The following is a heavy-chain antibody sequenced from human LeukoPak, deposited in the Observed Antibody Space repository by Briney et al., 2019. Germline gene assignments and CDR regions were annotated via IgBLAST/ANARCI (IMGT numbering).Heavy chain of an antibody. D-gene: IGHD1-1*01. CDR1: GFPFSSQA. V-gene: IGHV3-23*01. J-gene: IGHJ4*02. Sequence: GGSLRLSCAASGFPFSSQAMSWVRQPPGKGLEWVAAISNGKTYYANSVGGRFSISRDDSRNTVYLQLNSLRVEDTAVYYCAKASWVSNADAVYWGQGTLVTVSS. CDR2: ISNGKT. CDR3: AKASWVSNADAVY.